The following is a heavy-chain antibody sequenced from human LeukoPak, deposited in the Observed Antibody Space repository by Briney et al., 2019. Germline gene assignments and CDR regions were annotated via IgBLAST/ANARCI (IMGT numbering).Heavy chain of an antibody. CDR1: GYTFTSYY. CDR3: ARESRYYDILTGYYPRPRLFDY. J-gene: IGHJ4*02. Sequence: ASVKVSCKASGYTFTSYYMHWVRQAPGQGLEWMGIINPSGGSTSYAQKFQGRVTMTRDTSTSTAYMELRSLRPDDTAVYYCARESRYYDILTGYYPRPRLFDYWGQGTLVTVSS. CDR2: INPSGGST. V-gene: IGHV1-46*01. D-gene: IGHD3-9*01.